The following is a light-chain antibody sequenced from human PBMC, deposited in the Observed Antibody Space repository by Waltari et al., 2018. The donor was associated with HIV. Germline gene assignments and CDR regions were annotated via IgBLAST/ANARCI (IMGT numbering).Light chain of an antibody. V-gene: IGKV1-39*01. CDR3: QQGFSAPRT. Sequence: DIQMTQSPSSLSAYIGARVTITCRASQSIKSAVNWYQQKPGKSPKCLIHAASTLQSGVPSRFSGSGSGTDFTLTINSLQPGDSATYYCQQGFSAPRTFGQGTKVEIK. J-gene: IGKJ1*01. CDR1: QSIKSA. CDR2: AAS.